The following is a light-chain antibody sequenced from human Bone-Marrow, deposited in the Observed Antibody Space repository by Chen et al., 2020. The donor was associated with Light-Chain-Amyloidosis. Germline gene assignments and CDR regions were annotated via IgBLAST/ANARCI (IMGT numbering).Light chain of an antibody. CDR3: QQYGTSPLT. CDR2: GSS. J-gene: IGKJ4*01. CDR1: QTISSNY. V-gene: IGKV3-20*01. Sequence: EIVLTQSPGTLSLSPGEGANLSCRASQTISSNYLTWYQQKFGQAPRLLLYGSSSRATGIPARFTGSGSGTDFSLTINRLEPEDFGMYYCQQYGTSPLTFGGGTKVEIK.